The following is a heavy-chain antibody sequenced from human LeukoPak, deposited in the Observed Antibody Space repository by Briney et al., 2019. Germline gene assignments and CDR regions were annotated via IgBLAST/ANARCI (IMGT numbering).Heavy chain of an antibody. Sequence: PGGCLRLSCAASGFSFSTYWMSWVRQAPGGGLEWVANIKEDGSVKFYVDPVKGRFTVSTDNAKNSLYLQMSSLRAEDTAVYYCASYLGGTTGFDSWGQGTLVTASS. V-gene: IGHV3-7*05. CDR3: ASYLGGTTGFDS. CDR2: IKEDGSVK. CDR1: GFSFSTYW. D-gene: IGHD1-26*01. J-gene: IGHJ4*02.